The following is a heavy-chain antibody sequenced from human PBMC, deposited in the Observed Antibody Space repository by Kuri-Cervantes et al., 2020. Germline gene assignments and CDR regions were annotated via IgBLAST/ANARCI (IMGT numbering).Heavy chain of an antibody. V-gene: IGHV1-69*05. D-gene: IGHD1-20*01. CDR1: GGTFSSYA. CDR3: ARGYNWKFIGWFDL. J-gene: IGHJ5*02. CDR2: IIPIFGTA. Sequence: SVNVSCKASGGTFSSYAISWVRQAPGQGLEWMGGIIPIFGTANYAQKFQGRVTITTDKSTGTAYMDLSSLTSDDTAVYYCARGYNWKFIGWFDLWGQGTLVTVSS.